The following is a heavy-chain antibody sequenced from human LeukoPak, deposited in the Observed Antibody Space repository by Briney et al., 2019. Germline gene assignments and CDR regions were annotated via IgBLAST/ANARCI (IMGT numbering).Heavy chain of an antibody. J-gene: IGHJ4*02. CDR3: ARDPGPDY. CDR2: IGTAGDT. Sequence: GGSLRLSCAASGFTLSNHAMHWVRRATGKGLEWVSAIGTAGDTFYPGSVKGRFTISRENAKNSLYLQMDSLRAEDTAVYYCARDPGPDYWGQGTLVTVSS. CDR1: GFTLSNHA. V-gene: IGHV3-13*01.